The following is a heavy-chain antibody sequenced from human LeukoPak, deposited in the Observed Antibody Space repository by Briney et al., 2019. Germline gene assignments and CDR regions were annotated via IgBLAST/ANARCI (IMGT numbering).Heavy chain of an antibody. D-gene: IGHD1-1*01. CDR3: TRIKMEPSHMDV. V-gene: IGHV3-49*04. CDR1: GFTFGDYA. CDR2: IRSKAYGGTT. J-gene: IGHJ6*03. Sequence: GRSLRLSCTASGFTFGDYAMSWVRQAPGKGLEWVGFIRSKAYGGTTEYAASVKGGFTISRDDSKSIAYLQMNSLKTEDTAVYYCTRIKMEPSHMDVWGKGTTVTVSS.